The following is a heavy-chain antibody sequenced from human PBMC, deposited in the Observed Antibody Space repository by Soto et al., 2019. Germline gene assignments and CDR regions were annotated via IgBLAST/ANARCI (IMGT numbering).Heavy chain of an antibody. J-gene: IGHJ4*02. D-gene: IGHD4-17*01. V-gene: IGHV3-48*01. Sequence: EVQLVESGGGLVQPGGSLRLSCAASGFTFSSYSMNWVRQAPGKGLEWVSYISSSSSTIYYADSVKGRFTISRDNAKNSLYLQMNRLRAEDTAVYYCAGDLNYGLFDYWGQGTLVTVSS. CDR3: AGDLNYGLFDY. CDR1: GFTFSSYS. CDR2: ISSSSSTI.